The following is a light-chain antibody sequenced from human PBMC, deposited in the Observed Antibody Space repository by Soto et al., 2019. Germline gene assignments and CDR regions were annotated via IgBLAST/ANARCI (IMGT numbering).Light chain of an antibody. CDR1: QSFRGL. CDR3: QQYDSYSWT. J-gene: IGKJ1*01. CDR2: DAY. Sequence: EVVLTQSPVTLSLSPGERATLSCRASQSFRGLLAWYQQKPGQAPRLLIYDAYNRATGIPPRFSGSGSGTDFTLTINSLQSDDFATYYCQQYDSYSWTFGQGTKVEVK. V-gene: IGKV3-11*01.